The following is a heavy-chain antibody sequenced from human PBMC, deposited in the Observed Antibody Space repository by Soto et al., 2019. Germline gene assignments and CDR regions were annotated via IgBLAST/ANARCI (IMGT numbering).Heavy chain of an antibody. D-gene: IGHD3-9*01. CDR2: IDPSDSYT. Sequence: GESLKISCKGSGYSFTSYWISWVRQMPGKGLEWMGRIDPSDSYTNYSPSFQGHVTISADKSISTAYLQWSSLKASDTAMYYCARHGSRSYYDILTGYSPRVGDYYYDGMAFWGQGTTVTVSS. CDR3: ARHGSRSYYDILTGYSPRVGDYYYDGMAF. CDR1: GYSFTSYW. J-gene: IGHJ6*02. V-gene: IGHV5-10-1*01.